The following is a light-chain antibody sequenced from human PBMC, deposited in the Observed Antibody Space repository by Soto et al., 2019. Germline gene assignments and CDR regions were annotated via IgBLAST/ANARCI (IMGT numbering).Light chain of an antibody. CDR1: NSEGGGYNY. J-gene: IGLJ1*01. Sequence: QSVLNQPASVSGSPGQSIPLSCTGNNSEGGGYNYVSWYQQHPGKAPKLMIYDVSNRPSGVSNRFSGSKSGNTASLTISGLQAEDEADYYCSSYTSSSTLYVFGTGTKVTVL. CDR3: SSYTSSSTLYV. CDR2: DVS. V-gene: IGLV2-14*01.